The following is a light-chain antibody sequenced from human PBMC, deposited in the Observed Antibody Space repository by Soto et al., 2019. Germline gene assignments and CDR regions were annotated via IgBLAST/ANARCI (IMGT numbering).Light chain of an antibody. CDR2: LEGSGSY. Sequence: QSVLTQSSSASASLGSSVKRPCTLSSGHSTYIIAWHQQQPGKAPRYLMKLEGSGSYNKGSGIPDRFSGSSSGADRYLTISNLQFEDEADYYCETWDTNVVVFGGGTKLTVL. CDR1: SGHSTYI. V-gene: IGLV4-60*02. CDR3: ETWDTNVVV. J-gene: IGLJ2*01.